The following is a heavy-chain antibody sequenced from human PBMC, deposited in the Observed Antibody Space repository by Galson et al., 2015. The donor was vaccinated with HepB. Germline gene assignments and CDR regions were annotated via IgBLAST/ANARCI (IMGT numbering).Heavy chain of an antibody. D-gene: IGHD3-22*01. CDR2: IHYNGNT. J-gene: IGHJ3*02. CDR1: GGSISTYY. CDR3: ARDDYYDSRNDAFDI. Sequence: SETLSLTCTVSGGSISTYYWNWVRQPPGKGLEWIAYIHYNGNTKYNPSLNSRVTISLDTSRNQFSLKLSSVTAADTAVYYCARDDYYDSRNDAFDIWGQGTMVTVSS. V-gene: IGHV4-59*12.